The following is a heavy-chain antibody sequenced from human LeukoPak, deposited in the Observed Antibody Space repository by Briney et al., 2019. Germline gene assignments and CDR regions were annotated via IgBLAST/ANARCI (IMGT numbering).Heavy chain of an antibody. V-gene: IGHV1-8*03. CDR3: ARGEGGFDP. Sequence: ASVKVSCKASGYTFINYDINWVRQVTGQGLEWMGWMNPNSGNTGFAQKFQGRISITRDTSINTAYMELSSLRSEDTAVYYCARGEGGFDPWGQGTLVTVSS. CDR2: MNPNSGNT. J-gene: IGHJ5*02. CDR1: GYTFINYD.